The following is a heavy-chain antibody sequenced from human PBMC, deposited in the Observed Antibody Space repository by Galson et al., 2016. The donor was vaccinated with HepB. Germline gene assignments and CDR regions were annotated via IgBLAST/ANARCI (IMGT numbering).Heavy chain of an antibody. J-gene: IGHJ6*02. V-gene: IGHV3-23*01. CDR3: AKAATPVFYYHGMDV. CDR2: IDSSGHST. Sequence: SLRLSCAASEFTFSSYAMSWVRQAPGKGLEWVSAIDSSGHSTYYTDSVTGRFTISRDTSKNTLYLQMNSLRYEDTAVYYCAKAATPVFYYHGMDVWGQGTLVTVSS. CDR1: EFTFSSYA.